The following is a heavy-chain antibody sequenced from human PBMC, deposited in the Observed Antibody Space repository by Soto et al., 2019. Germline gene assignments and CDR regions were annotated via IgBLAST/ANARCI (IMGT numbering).Heavy chain of an antibody. Sequence: EVQLLESGGGLVQPGGSLRLSCAASGFTFSSYAMSWVRQAPGKGLEWVSAISGSGGSTYYSDSVKGRFTISRDNSKNTMYLPMNRPKPEDTAEYYCAKNQLGSSRSWDGIGYRGHEIHVTV. CDR1: GFTFSSYA. CDR3: AKNQLGSSRSWDGIGY. D-gene: IGHD6-13*01. CDR2: ISGSGGST. J-gene: IGHJ4*01. V-gene: IGHV3-23*01.